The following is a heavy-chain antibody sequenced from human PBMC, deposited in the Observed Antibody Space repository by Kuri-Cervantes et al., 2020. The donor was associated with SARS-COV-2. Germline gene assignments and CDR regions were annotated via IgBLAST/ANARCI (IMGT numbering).Heavy chain of an antibody. CDR2: IRYDGSNK. J-gene: IGHJ3*02. Sequence: AESLSLSCAASGFTFSSYGMHWVRQAPGKGLEWVAFIRYDGSNKYYADSVKDRFTISRDNSKNTLYLQMNSLRAEDTAVYYGYCSGSYDVVFDIWGQGTMVTVSS. V-gene: IGHV3-30*02. CDR1: GFTFSSYG. D-gene: IGHD3-10*01. CDR3: YCSGSYDVVFDI.